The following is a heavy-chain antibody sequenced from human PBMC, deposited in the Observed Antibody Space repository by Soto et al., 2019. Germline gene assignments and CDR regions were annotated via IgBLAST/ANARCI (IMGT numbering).Heavy chain of an antibody. CDR3: ARAIRDYFDY. J-gene: IGHJ4*02. CDR1: GGSISSYY. D-gene: IGHD3-9*01. Sequence: LALTCTVSGGSISSYYWSWIRQPPGKGLEWIGYIYYSGSTNYNPSLKSRVTISVDTSKNQFSLKLSSVTAADTAVYYCARAIRDYFDYWGQGTLVTVSS. CDR2: IYYSGST. V-gene: IGHV4-59*01.